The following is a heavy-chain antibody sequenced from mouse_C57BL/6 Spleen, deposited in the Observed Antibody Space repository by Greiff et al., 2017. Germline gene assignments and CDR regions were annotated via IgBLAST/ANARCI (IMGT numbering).Heavy chain of an antibody. J-gene: IGHJ3*01. CDR1: GYSITSGYY. CDR3: AREIYSNYVAWFAY. V-gene: IGHV3-6*01. Sequence: EVQLQESGPGLVKPSQSLSLTCSVTGYSITSGYYWNWIRQFPGNKREWMGYISYDGSNNYNPSLKNRISITRDTSKNQFFLKLNSVTTEDTATYYCAREIYSNYVAWFAYWGQGTLVTVSA. D-gene: IGHD2-5*01. CDR2: ISYDGSN.